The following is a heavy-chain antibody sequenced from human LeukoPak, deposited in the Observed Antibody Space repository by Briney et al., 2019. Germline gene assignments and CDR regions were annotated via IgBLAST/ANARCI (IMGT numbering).Heavy chain of an antibody. CDR2: IYTSGST. D-gene: IGHD2-21*01. Sequence: PSETLSLTCPVSGGSISSYYGSWIRQPAGKGLEWIGRIYTSGSTNYNPSLKSRVTIPVDKSKNQFSLKLSSVTAADTAVYYCARDTPPVVAGTGYYFDYWGQGTLVTVSS. J-gene: IGHJ4*02. V-gene: IGHV4-4*07. CDR1: GGSISSYY. CDR3: ARDTPPVVAGTGYYFDY.